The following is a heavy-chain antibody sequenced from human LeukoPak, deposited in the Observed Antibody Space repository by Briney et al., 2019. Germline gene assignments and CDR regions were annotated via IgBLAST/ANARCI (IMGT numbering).Heavy chain of an antibody. CDR2: INPNSGGT. V-gene: IGHV1-2*02. CDR1: GYTFTGYY. Sequence: ALVKVSCKASGYTFTGYYMHWVRQAPGQGLEWMGWINPNSGGTNYAQKFQGRVTMTRDTSISTAYMELSRLRSDDTAVYYCARDSAEGYYYYMDVWGKGTTVTVSS. J-gene: IGHJ6*03. D-gene: IGHD1-14*01. CDR3: ARDSAEGYYYYMDV.